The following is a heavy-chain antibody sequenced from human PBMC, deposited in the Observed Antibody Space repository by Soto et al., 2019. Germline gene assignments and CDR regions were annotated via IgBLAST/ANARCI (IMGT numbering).Heavy chain of an antibody. CDR3: ARATTDYGDFY. V-gene: IGHV4-59*01. D-gene: IGHD4-17*01. CDR1: GGSISSYY. CDR2: IYYSGST. J-gene: IGHJ4*02. Sequence: SETMSLTCTVSGGSISSYYWSWIRQPPGKGLEWIGYIYYSGSTNYNPSLKSRVTISVDTSKNQFSLKLSSVTAADTAVYYCARATTDYGDFYWGQGTLVTVSS.